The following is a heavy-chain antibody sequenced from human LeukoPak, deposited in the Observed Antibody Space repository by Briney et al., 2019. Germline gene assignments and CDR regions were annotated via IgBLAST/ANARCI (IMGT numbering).Heavy chain of an antibody. CDR1: RFTFSPYP. CDR2: FSDSGGRT. Sequence: GGSLRLSCAASRFTFSPYPMSWVRQAPGKGLEWLSTFSDSGGRTYYADSVKGRFTISRDNSKTTLYLQMNSLRAEDTAVYYCAKSHSVAQRGYFDYWGQGTLVTVSS. CDR3: AKSHSVAQRGYFDY. V-gene: IGHV3-23*01. J-gene: IGHJ4*02. D-gene: IGHD2-15*01.